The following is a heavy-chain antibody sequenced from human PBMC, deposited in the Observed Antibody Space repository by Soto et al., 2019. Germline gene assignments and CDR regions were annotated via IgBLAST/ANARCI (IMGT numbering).Heavy chain of an antibody. CDR3: VRRVEYSSSWYLSGMDV. V-gene: IGHV4-39*01. CDR1: GGSISSSSYY. Sequence: SETLSLTCTVSGGSISSSSYYWVWIRQPPGKVLEWIGSIYYSGSTYYNPSLKSRVTISVDTSKNQFSLKLSSVTAADTAVYYCVRRVEYSSSWYLSGMDVWGQGTTVTVSS. CDR2: IYYSGST. J-gene: IGHJ6*02. D-gene: IGHD6-13*01.